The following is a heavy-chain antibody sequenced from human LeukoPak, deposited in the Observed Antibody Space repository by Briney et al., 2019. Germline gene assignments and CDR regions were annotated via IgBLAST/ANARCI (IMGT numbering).Heavy chain of an antibody. V-gene: IGHV3-33*01. Sequence: GGSLRLSCAASGFTFSSYGMHWVRQAPDKGLEWVAVIWYDGSNKYYADSVKGRFTISRDNSKNTLYLQMNSLRAEDTAVYYCARDLVATITSTYYYGMDVWGQGTTVTVSS. CDR3: ARDLVATITSTYYYGMDV. D-gene: IGHD5-12*01. CDR1: GFTFSSYG. CDR2: IWYDGSNK. J-gene: IGHJ6*02.